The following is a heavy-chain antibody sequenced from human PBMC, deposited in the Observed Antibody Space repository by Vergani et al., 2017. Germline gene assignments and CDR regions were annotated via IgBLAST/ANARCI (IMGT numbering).Heavy chain of an antibody. CDR3: ARRPSMMRLPYFDY. CDR2: IYYSGST. D-gene: IGHD5-18*01. CDR1: GGSISSYY. Sequence: QVQLQQWGAGLLKPSETLSLTCAVSGGSISSYYWSWIRQPPGKGLEWIGYIYYSGSTNYNPSLKSRVTISVDTSKNQFSLKLSSVTAADTAVYYCARRPSMMRLPYFDYWGQGTLVTVSS. J-gene: IGHJ4*02. V-gene: IGHV4-59*01.